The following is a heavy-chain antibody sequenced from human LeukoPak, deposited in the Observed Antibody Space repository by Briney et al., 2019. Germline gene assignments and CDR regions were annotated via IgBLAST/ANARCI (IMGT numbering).Heavy chain of an antibody. D-gene: IGHD6-6*01. J-gene: IGHJ4*02. Sequence: GGSLRLSCAASGFNFSIYNMNWVRQAPGKGLEWVSAISGSGGSTYYADSVKGRFAISRDNAKNSLYLQMNSLRAEDTAVYYCARESFIAARSFDYWGQGTLVTVSS. CDR2: ISGSGGST. V-gene: IGHV3-21*01. CDR3: ARESFIAARSFDY. CDR1: GFNFSIYN.